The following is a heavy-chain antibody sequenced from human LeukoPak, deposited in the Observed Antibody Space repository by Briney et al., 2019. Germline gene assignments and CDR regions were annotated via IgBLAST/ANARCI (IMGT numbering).Heavy chain of an antibody. Sequence: SETLSLTCTVSGGSISCHYWSWIRQPPGKGLEWIGYIYYSGSTNYNPSLKSRVTISVDTSKNQFSLKLSSVTAADTAVYYCARDSRAYFDYWGQGTLVTVSS. V-gene: IGHV4-59*11. CDR1: GGSISCHY. D-gene: IGHD3-10*01. CDR3: ARDSRAYFDY. CDR2: IYYSGST. J-gene: IGHJ4*02.